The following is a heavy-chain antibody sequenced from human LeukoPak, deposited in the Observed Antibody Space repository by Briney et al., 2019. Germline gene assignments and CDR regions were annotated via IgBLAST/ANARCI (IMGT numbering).Heavy chain of an antibody. V-gene: IGHV3-74*01. CDR2: INTDGSST. Sequence: GGSLRLSCAASGFTFSSYWMHWVRQAPGKGLVWVSRINTDGSSTSYADSVKGRFTISRDNAKNTLYLQMNSLRAEDTAVYYCARDHSNSWAGAFDIWGQGTMVTVSS. D-gene: IGHD6-13*01. CDR1: GFTFSSYW. J-gene: IGHJ3*02. CDR3: ARDHSNSWAGAFDI.